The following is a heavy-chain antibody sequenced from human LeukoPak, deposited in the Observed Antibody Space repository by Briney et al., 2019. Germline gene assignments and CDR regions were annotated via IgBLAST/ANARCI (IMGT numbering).Heavy chain of an antibody. CDR2: IYTSGST. CDR1: GGSISSGSYY. J-gene: IGHJ4*02. Sequence: PSQTLSLTCTVSGGSISSGSYYWSWIRQPAGKGLEWIGRIYTSGSTNYNPSLKSRVTISVDTSKNQFSLKLSSVTAADTAVYYCARTGRYYDSSGYYHSNDYWGQGTLVTVSS. D-gene: IGHD3-22*01. CDR3: ARTGRYYDSSGYYHSNDY. V-gene: IGHV4-61*02.